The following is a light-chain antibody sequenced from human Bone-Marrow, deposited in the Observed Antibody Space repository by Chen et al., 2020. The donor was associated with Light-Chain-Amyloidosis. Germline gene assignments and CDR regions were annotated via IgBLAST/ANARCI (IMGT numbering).Light chain of an antibody. Sequence: EIVLTQSPGTLSLSPGERATLSCRASQSVANIFLAWYQQRPGQAPRLLLYTASDRATGIPDRFSGSRSGTDCTLAISRLEPDDFSVYYCQQCGTSPYTFGQGTKLEI. CDR3: QQCGTSPYT. CDR1: QSVANIF. V-gene: IGKV3-20*01. J-gene: IGKJ2*01. CDR2: TAS.